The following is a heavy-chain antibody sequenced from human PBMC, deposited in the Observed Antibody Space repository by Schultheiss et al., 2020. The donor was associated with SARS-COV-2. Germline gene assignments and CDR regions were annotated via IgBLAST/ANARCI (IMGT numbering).Heavy chain of an antibody. CDR2: IYYSGST. V-gene: IGHV4-61*08. D-gene: IGHD2-2*01. CDR1: GGSISSGGYY. Sequence: SETLSLTCTVSGGSISSGGYYWSWIRQHPGKGLEWIGYIYYSGSTNYNPSLKSRVTISVDTSKNQFSLKLSSVTAADTAVYYCARSAWFVRYQLLVWFDPWGQGTLVTVSS. CDR3: ARSAWFVRYQLLVWFDP. J-gene: IGHJ5*02.